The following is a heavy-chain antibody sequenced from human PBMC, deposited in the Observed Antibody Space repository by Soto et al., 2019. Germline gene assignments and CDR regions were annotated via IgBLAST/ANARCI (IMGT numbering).Heavy chain of an antibody. V-gene: IGHV4-34*01. CDR3: ARPYYDSSGFNWFDP. CDR1: GGSFSGYY. D-gene: IGHD3-22*01. J-gene: IGHJ5*02. Sequence: SETLSLTCAVYGGSFSGYYWTWIRQPPGTGLEWIGEINHSGSTNYNPPLKSRVTISVDTSKNQFSLKLSSVTAADTAVYYCARPYYDSSGFNWFDPWGQGTLVTVSS. CDR2: INHSGST.